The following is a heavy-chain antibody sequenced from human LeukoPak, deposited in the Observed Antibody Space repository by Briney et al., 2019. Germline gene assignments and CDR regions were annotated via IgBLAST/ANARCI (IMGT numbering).Heavy chain of an antibody. V-gene: IGHV3-9*01. Sequence: GGSLRLSCAASGFTFDDYAMHWVRQAPGKGLEWVSGISWNSRTIGYVDSVKGRFTISRDNAKKSVYLQMNSLRTEDTALYYCAKEFSSGSNYWGQGTLVTVSS. CDR2: ISWNSRTI. CDR3: AKEFSSGSNY. J-gene: IGHJ4*02. D-gene: IGHD6-19*01. CDR1: GFTFDDYA.